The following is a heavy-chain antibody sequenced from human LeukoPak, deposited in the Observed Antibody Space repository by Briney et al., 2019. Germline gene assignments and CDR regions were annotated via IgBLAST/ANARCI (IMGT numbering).Heavy chain of an antibody. CDR3: ARSLAVAGTSNAFDI. J-gene: IGHJ3*02. CDR1: GFTFSSYS. V-gene: IGHV3-48*04. Sequence: GGSLRLSCAASGFTFSSYSMNWVRQAPGKGLEWVSYISSSSSTIYYADSVKGRFTISRDNAKNSLYLQMNSLRAEDTAVYYCARSLAVAGTSNAFDIWGQGTMVTVSS. CDR2: ISSSSSTI. D-gene: IGHD6-19*01.